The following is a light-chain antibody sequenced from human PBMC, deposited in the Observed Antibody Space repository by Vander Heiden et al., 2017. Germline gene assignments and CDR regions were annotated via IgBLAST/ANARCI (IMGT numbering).Light chain of an antibody. V-gene: IGKV3-15*01. CDR3: QQYNDWPTFT. Sequence: EIVMTQSPATLSASPGERATLSCRASHSVGSSLAWYQQNPGQAPRLLIYDASTRATSSPARFSGSGSGTEYTLTISSLQSEDFAVYYCQQYNDWPTFTFGPGTKVDIK. CDR2: DAS. CDR1: HSVGSS. J-gene: IGKJ3*01.